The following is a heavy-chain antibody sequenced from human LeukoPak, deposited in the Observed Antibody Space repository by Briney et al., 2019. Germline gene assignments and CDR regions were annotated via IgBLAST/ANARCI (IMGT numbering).Heavy chain of an antibody. J-gene: IGHJ4*02. D-gene: IGHD3-16*01. CDR3: ARDKPDMITFGGVFYYFDY. CDR2: IYTSGST. CDR1: GGSISSGSYY. Sequence: PSETLSLTCTVSGGSISSGSYYWSWIRQPAGKGLEWIGRIYTSGSTNYNPSLKSRVTISVDTSKNQFSLKLSSVTAADTAVYYCARDKPDMITFGGVFYYFDYWGQGTLVTVSS. V-gene: IGHV4-61*02.